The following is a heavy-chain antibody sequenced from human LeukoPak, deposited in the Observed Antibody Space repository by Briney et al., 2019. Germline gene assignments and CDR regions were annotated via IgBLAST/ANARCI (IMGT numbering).Heavy chain of an antibody. CDR3: ARDLNTAMAPYYFDY. CDR1: GFTFSSYG. D-gene: IGHD5-18*01. Sequence: PGGSLRLSCAASGFTFSSYGMPWVRQAPGKGLEWVAVIWYDGSNKYYADSVKGRFTISRDNSKNTLYLQMNSLRAEDTAVYYCARDLNTAMAPYYFDYWGQGTLVTVSS. V-gene: IGHV3-33*01. J-gene: IGHJ4*02. CDR2: IWYDGSNK.